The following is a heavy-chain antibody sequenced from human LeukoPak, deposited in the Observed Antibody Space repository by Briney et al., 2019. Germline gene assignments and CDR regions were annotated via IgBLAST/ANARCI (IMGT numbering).Heavy chain of an antibody. Sequence: SETLSLTCTVSGGSISSSSYYWGWIRQPPGKGLEWIGSIYYSGSTYYNPSLKSRVTISVDTSKNQFSLKLSSVTAADTAVYYCARLYGSGHHVDYWGQGTLVTVSS. V-gene: IGHV4-39*01. J-gene: IGHJ4*02. CDR1: GGSISSSSYY. CDR2: IYYSGST. D-gene: IGHD3-10*01. CDR3: ARLYGSGHHVDY.